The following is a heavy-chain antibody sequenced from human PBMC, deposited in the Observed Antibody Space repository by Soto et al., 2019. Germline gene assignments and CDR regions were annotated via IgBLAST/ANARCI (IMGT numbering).Heavy chain of an antibody. CDR3: ARDRGVAAAGPFDY. CDR2: TYYRSKWYN. CDR1: GDSVSSNSAA. Sequence: SPTQSLTCALCGDSVSSNSAAWNCIRQSPSRGLEWLGRTYYRSKWYNDYAVSVKSRITINPDTSKNQFSLQLNSVTPEDTAVYYCARDRGVAAAGPFDYWGPGTRVTVSS. V-gene: IGHV6-1*01. D-gene: IGHD6-13*01. J-gene: IGHJ4*02.